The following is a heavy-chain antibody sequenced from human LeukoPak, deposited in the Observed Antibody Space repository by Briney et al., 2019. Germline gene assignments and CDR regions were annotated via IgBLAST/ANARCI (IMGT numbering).Heavy chain of an antibody. D-gene: IGHD6-19*01. J-gene: IGHJ4*02. V-gene: IGHV4-34*01. Sequence: SETLSLTCAVYGGSFSGYHWSWIRQPPGKGLEWIGEINHSGSTNYNPSLKSRVTISVDTSKNQFSLKLSSVTAADTAVYYCARSRGWSPIDYWGQGTLVTVSS. CDR1: GGSFSGYH. CDR3: ARSRGWSPIDY. CDR2: INHSGST.